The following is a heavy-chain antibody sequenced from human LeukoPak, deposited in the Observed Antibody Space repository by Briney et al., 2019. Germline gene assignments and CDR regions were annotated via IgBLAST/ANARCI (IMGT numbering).Heavy chain of an antibody. CDR2: IYYSGST. Sequence: SETLSLTCTVSGGSISSSSYYWGWIRQPPGKGLEWIGSIYYSGSTYYNPSLKSRVTISVDTSKNQFSLKLSSVTAADTAVYYCATHSGPKGIDIWGQGTMVTVSS. D-gene: IGHD1-26*01. CDR3: ATHSGPKGIDI. V-gene: IGHV4-39*07. CDR1: GGSISSSSYY. J-gene: IGHJ3*02.